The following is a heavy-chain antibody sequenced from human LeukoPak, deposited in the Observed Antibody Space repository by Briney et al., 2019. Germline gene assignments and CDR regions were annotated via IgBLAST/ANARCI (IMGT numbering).Heavy chain of an antibody. Sequence: GGSLRLSCAASGFTFSSYAFHWVRQAPGKGLEWVALISDHESGSNEYYAASVKGRFTISRDNAKNSLYLQMNSLRAEDTAVYYCAREEGHGYTLKRDYYYYMDVWGKGTTVTVSS. D-gene: IGHD1-1*01. CDR2: ISDHESGSNE. V-gene: IGHV3-30-3*01. CDR1: GFTFSSYA. J-gene: IGHJ6*03. CDR3: AREEGHGYTLKRDYYYYMDV.